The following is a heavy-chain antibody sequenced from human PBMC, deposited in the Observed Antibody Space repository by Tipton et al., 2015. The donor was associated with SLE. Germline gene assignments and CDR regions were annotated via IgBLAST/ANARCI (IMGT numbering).Heavy chain of an antibody. CDR3: ARGYCSGGSCSYWYFDL. V-gene: IGHV4-34*01. J-gene: IGHJ2*01. Sequence: LRLSCAASGFTFSDYYWSWIRQPPGKGLEWVGEINHSGSTNYNPSLKSRVTISVDTSKNQFSLKLSSVTAADTAVYYCARGYCSGGSCSYWYFDLWGRGTLVTVSS. D-gene: IGHD2-15*01. CDR2: INHSGST. CDR1: GFTFSDYY.